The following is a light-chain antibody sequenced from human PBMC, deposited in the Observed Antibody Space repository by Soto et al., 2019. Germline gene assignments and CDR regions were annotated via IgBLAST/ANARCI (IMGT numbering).Light chain of an antibody. CDR3: QTWGAGFRV. CDR2: VNVDGSH. V-gene: IGLV4-69*01. Sequence: QPVLTQSPSASASLGASVKLTCTLSSGHSSYAITWLQQQPEKGPRYLMKVNVDGSHSKGDGIPDRFSGSSSGTERYLTISSLQSEDEAHYYCQTWGAGFRVFGGGTKLTVL. J-gene: IGLJ3*02. CDR1: SGHSSYA.